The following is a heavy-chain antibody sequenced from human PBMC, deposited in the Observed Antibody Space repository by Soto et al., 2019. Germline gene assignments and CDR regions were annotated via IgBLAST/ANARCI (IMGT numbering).Heavy chain of an antibody. J-gene: IGHJ4*02. CDR1: GFTFDDYT. CDR3: AREGGPYCSNSRCLRPFNY. D-gene: IGHD2-2*01. V-gene: IGHV3-43*01. CDR2: ISSDGSST. Sequence: GGSLRLSCAASGFTFDDYTMHWVRQAPGEGLEWVSRISSDGSSTSYADSMKGRFTISRDNAKNTLYLQLNSLRVEDTAVYYCAREGGPYCSNSRCLRPFNYWGQGCLVTVSS.